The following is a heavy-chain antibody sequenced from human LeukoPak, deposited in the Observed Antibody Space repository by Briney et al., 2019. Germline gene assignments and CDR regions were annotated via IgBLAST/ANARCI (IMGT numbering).Heavy chain of an antibody. CDR2: INPNSGGT. CDR1: GYTFTVYY. CDR3: ARAPRSWGFDY. Sequence: ASVTVSFKASGYTFTVYYMHWVRQAPGQGLEWMGRINPNSGGTNYAQKVQGRVTMTRSASINTAYMELTNLRSEDTAVYYCARAPRSWGFDYWGQGTLVTVSS. J-gene: IGHJ4*02. D-gene: IGHD7-27*01. V-gene: IGHV1-2*06.